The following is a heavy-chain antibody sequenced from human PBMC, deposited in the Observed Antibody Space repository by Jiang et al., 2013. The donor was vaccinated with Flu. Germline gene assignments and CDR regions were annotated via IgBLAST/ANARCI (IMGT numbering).Heavy chain of an antibody. V-gene: IGHV4-59*11. Sequence: LLKPSETLSLTCTVSGGSISSHYWSWIRQPPGKGLEWIGYIYYSGSTNYNPSLKSRVTISVDTSKNQFSLKLSSVTAADTAVYYCAREGLYSSGWYDAFDIWGQGTMVTVSS. CDR1: GGSISSHY. CDR3: AREGLYSSGWYDAFDI. CDR2: IYYSGST. J-gene: IGHJ3*02. D-gene: IGHD6-19*01.